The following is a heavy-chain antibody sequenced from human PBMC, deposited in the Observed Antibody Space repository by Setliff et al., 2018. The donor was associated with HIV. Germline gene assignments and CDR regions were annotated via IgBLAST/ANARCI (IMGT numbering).Heavy chain of an antibody. CDR1: GFTFTSYA. Sequence: PGGSLRLSCATSGFTFTSYAIGWVRQAPGKGLEWVSSISSTSSYIYYADSVKGRFTISRDNAKNSLFLQMSSLRVEDTAVYYCARGGPLEWSYYPRPNWFDPWGQGTLVTVSS. V-gene: IGHV3-21*01. CDR3: ARGGPLEWSYYPRPNWFDP. D-gene: IGHD3-3*01. CDR2: ISSTSSYI. J-gene: IGHJ5*02.